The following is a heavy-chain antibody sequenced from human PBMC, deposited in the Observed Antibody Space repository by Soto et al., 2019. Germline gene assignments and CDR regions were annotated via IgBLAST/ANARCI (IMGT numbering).Heavy chain of an antibody. CDR3: ATRDQNYDFWRGYTFDF. J-gene: IGHJ4*02. CDR1: GGSISSSSDY. CDR2: IYYSGST. Sequence: SETLSLTCTVSGGSISSSSDYWGWIRQNPGKGLEWIGSIYYSGSTYYNQALKSRVTISIDTSNNKFSLRLSPLTAADTAVYYFATRDQNYDFWRGYTFDFWGQGTLVTVSS. V-gene: IGHV4-39*01. D-gene: IGHD3-3*01.